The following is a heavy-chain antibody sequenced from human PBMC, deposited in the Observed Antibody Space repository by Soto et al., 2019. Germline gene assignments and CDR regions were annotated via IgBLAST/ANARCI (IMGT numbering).Heavy chain of an antibody. Sequence: QVQLVQSGAEVKKPGASVKVSCKASGYTFTSYYMHWVRQAPGQGLEWMGIINPSGGSTSYAQKFQGRVTMTRDTSTSTVYMELSSLRSDDTAVYYCARETVVVPDAPKSYYYMDVWGKGTTVTVSS. CDR1: GYTFTSYY. CDR2: INPSGGST. V-gene: IGHV1-46*03. CDR3: ARETVVVPDAPKSYYYMDV. D-gene: IGHD2-2*01. J-gene: IGHJ6*03.